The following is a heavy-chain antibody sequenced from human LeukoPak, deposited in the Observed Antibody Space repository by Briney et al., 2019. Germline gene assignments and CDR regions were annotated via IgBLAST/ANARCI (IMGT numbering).Heavy chain of an antibody. D-gene: IGHD3-22*01. Sequence: GGTLRLSCAASGFTFSSYGMSWVRQAPGKGLEWVSAISGSGGSTYYADSVKGRFTISRGNSKNTLYLQMNSLRAEDTAVYYCAKWDTYYDSSGYYFYWGQGTLVTVSS. V-gene: IGHV3-23*01. CDR1: GFTFSSYG. CDR3: AKWDTYYDSSGYYFY. J-gene: IGHJ4*02. CDR2: ISGSGGST.